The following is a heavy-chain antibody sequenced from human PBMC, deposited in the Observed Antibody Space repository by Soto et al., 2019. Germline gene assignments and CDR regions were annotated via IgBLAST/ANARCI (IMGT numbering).Heavy chain of an antibody. CDR3: ARSPTGIAAGGDHFDY. CDR1: GFTFSSYA. CDR2: IWFDGSNK. Sequence: PGGSLRLSCAASGFTFSSYAMHWVRQAPGKGLEWVAMIWFDGSNKYYADSMRGRFTISRDNSKNTLYLQMNSLRAEDTAIYYCARSPTGIAAGGDHFDYWGQGALVTVSS. V-gene: IGHV3-33*01. D-gene: IGHD6-13*01. J-gene: IGHJ4*02.